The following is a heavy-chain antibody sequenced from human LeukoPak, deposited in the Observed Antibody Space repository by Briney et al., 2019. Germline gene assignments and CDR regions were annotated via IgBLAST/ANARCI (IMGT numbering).Heavy chain of an antibody. CDR1: GFTFSSYW. CDR2: IKQDGSQK. CDR3: ARVFNGYGSVDY. D-gene: IGHD3-10*01. J-gene: IGHJ4*02. Sequence: GGSLRLSCAASGFTFSSYWMSWVRQAPGKGLEWVANIKQDGSQKYYLDSVMGRFTISRDNAKNSLYLQMNSLRAEDTAVYYCARVFNGYGSVDYWGQGTLVTVSS. V-gene: IGHV3-7*01.